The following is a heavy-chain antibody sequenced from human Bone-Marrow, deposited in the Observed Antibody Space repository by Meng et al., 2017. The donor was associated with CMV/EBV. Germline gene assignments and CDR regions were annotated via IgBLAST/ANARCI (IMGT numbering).Heavy chain of an antibody. J-gene: IGHJ4*02. CDR2: ISHDGINK. V-gene: IGHV3-30*03. CDR3: AREVTTETFDY. CDR1: GFTIGSCV. Sequence: LSCAASGFTIGSCVIHWVRQAPGKGLEWVAAISHDGINKYYADSVKGRFTISRDNSKNTLYLQMDSLSAEDTAVYYCAREVTTETFDYWGQGTLVTVSS. D-gene: IGHD4-11*01.